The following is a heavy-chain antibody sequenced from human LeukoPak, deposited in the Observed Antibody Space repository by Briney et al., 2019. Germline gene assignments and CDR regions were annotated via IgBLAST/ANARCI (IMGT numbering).Heavy chain of an antibody. CDR1: GFTFSSYS. V-gene: IGHV3-21*01. CDR3: ARDIKNIVVVPAARNDAFDI. D-gene: IGHD2-2*01. Sequence: GGSLRLSCAAPGFTFSSYSTNWVRQAPGKGLEWVSSISSSSSYIYYADSVKGRFTISRDNAKNSLYLQMNSLRVEDTAVYYCARDIKNIVVVPAARNDAFDIWGQGTMVTVSS. J-gene: IGHJ3*02. CDR2: ISSSSSYI.